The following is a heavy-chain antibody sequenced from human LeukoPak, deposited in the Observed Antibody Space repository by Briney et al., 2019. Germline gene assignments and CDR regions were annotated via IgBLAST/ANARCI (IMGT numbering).Heavy chain of an antibody. CDR1: GGTFSSYA. CDR3: AREAGATLNYYYYYGMDV. V-gene: IGHV1-69*06. D-gene: IGHD1-26*01. CDR2: IIPIFGTA. J-gene: IGHJ6*02. Sequence: SVKVSCKASGGTFSSYAISWVRQAPGQGLEWIGGIIPIFGTANYAQKFQGRVTITADKSTSTAYMELSSPRSEDTAVYYCAREAGATLNYYYYYGMDVWGQGTTVTVSS.